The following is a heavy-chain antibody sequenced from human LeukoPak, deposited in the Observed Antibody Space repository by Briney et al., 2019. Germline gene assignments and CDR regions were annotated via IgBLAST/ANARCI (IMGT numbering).Heavy chain of an antibody. D-gene: IGHD6-13*01. CDR2: IYYSGST. CDR3: AREQQLVRGSGAFDI. J-gene: IGHJ3*02. Sequence: PSQTLSLTCTVSGGSISSDGYYWSWIRQHPGKGLEWIGYIYYSGSTYYNPSLKSRVTISVDTSKNQFSLKLSSVTAADTAVYYCAREQQLVRGSGAFDIWGQGTMVTVSS. V-gene: IGHV4-31*03. CDR1: GGSISSDGYY.